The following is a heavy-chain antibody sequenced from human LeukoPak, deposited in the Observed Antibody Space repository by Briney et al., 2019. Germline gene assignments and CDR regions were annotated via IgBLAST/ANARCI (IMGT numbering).Heavy chain of an antibody. CDR2: ISSSSTI. CDR1: GFTFSSYS. D-gene: IGHD3-22*01. V-gene: IGHV3-48*04. Sequence: GGSLRLSCAASGFTFSSYSMNWVRQAPGKGLEWVSYISSSSTIYYADSVKGRFTISRGNAKNSLYLQMNSLRAEDTAVYYCAYYDSSGLAGDWGQGTLVTVSS. CDR3: AYYDSSGLAGD. J-gene: IGHJ4*02.